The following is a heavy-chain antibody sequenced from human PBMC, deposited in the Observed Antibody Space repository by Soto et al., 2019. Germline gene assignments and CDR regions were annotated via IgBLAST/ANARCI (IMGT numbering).Heavy chain of an antibody. V-gene: IGHV3-11*01. CDR3: ARKPYSSSWSDY. Sequence: QVQLVESGGGLVKPGGSLRLSCAASGFTFSDYYMSWIRHAPGKGLDWVSYISSSGSTIYYADSVKGRFTISMDNVKNSLYLQMNSLRAEDTAVYYCARKPYSSSWSDYWGQGTLVTVSS. D-gene: IGHD6-13*01. J-gene: IGHJ4*02. CDR1: GFTFSDYY. CDR2: ISSSGSTI.